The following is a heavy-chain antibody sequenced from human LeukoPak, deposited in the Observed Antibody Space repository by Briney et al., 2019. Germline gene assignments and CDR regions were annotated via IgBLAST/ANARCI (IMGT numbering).Heavy chain of an antibody. V-gene: IGHV4-38-2*02. Sequence: SETLSLTCTVSGHSISSRYYWGWIRQPPGKGLEWIGSMSHSGSAFYNPSLKSRVSISVDTSKNQFSLRVTSVTAADTALYYCARRSLREAYNRFDPWGQGTLVTVSS. D-gene: IGHD3-10*01. J-gene: IGHJ5*02. CDR3: ARRSLREAYNRFDP. CDR2: MSHSGSA. CDR1: GHSISSRYY.